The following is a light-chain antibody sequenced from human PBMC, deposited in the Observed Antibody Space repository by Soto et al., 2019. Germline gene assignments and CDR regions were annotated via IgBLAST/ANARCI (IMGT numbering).Light chain of an antibody. Sequence: IQLTQSPSFLSASVGDRVTITCRASLGINTYLVWYQQKPGKAPELLIYGASTLQSGVPSRFSGSGSGTEFTLTISSLQPEDFATYYCQQLNSYPRTFGQGTKVEIK. CDR3: QQLNSYPRT. CDR2: GAS. J-gene: IGKJ1*01. CDR1: LGINTY. V-gene: IGKV1-9*01.